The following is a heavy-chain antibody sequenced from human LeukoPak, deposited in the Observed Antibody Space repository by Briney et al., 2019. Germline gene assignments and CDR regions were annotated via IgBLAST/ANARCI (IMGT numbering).Heavy chain of an antibody. V-gene: IGHV4-34*01. D-gene: IGHD3-10*01. Sequence: PSETLSLTCAVYGGSFSGYYWSWIRQPPGKGLEWIGEINHSGSTNYNPSLKSRVTISVDTSKNQFSLKLSSVTAADTAVYYCARGSPRVLWFGELLAYYFDYWGQATLVTVSS. CDR3: ARGSPRVLWFGELLAYYFDY. CDR1: GGSFSGYY. J-gene: IGHJ4*02. CDR2: INHSGST.